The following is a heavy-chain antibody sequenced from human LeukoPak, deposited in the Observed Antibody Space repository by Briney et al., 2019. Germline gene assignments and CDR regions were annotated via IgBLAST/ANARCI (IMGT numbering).Heavy chain of an antibody. Sequence: PGGSLRLSCTASGFTFSTSWMHWVRQAPGKGLVWVSRINSDGSSTSYADSVKGRFTISRDNAKNTLYLQMNSLGAEDTAMYYCATEACSAGAYYFDYWGQGTLVTVSS. J-gene: IGHJ4*02. CDR3: ATEACSAGAYYFDY. CDR2: INSDGSST. V-gene: IGHV3-74*01. D-gene: IGHD2-15*01. CDR1: GFTFSTSW.